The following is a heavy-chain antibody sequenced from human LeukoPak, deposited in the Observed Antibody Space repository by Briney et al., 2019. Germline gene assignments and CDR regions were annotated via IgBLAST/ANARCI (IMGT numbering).Heavy chain of an antibody. Sequence: GESLKISCKGSGYSFTNYWIGWVRQMPGKGLEWMGIIYPGDSDTRYSPYFPGQVTISADKSTSTAYLQWSSLKASDTAMYYCARLEATVVTIINSIHLDYWGQGTLVTVSS. CDR1: GYSFTNYW. CDR3: ARLEATVVTIINSIHLDY. CDR2: IYPGDSDT. V-gene: IGHV5-51*01. D-gene: IGHD4-23*01. J-gene: IGHJ4*02.